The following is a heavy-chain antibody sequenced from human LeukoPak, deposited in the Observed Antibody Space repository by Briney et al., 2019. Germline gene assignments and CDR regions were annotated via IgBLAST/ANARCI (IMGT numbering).Heavy chain of an antibody. V-gene: IGHV4-39*01. CDR3: ARHHLRGSDRNY. Sequence: PSVTLSLTCTVSGGSISSSSYYWGWIRQPPGKGLEWFGSIYYSGSTYYNPSLKSRVTISVDTSKNQFSLKLSSVTAADTAVYYCARHHLRGSDRNYWGQGTLVTVS. D-gene: IGHD3-10*01. CDR2: IYYSGST. J-gene: IGHJ4*02. CDR1: GGSISSSSYY.